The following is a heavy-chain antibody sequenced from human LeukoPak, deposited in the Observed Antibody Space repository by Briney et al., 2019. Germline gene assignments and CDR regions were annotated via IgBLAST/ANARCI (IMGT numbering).Heavy chain of an antibody. CDR2: IYYSGST. Sequence: PSETLSLTCTVSGGSISSYYWSWIRQPPGKGLEWIGYIYYSGSTNYNPSLKSRVTISVDTSKNQFSLKLSSVTAADTAVYYCARGIVELRFDVWGKGTTVTVSS. D-gene: IGHD3-3*01. V-gene: IGHV4-59*01. J-gene: IGHJ6*04. CDR3: ARGIVELRFDV. CDR1: GGSISSYY.